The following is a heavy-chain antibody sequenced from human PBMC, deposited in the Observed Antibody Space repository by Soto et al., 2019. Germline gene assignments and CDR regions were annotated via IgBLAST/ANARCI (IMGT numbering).Heavy chain of an antibody. Sequence: GGSLRLSCAASGFTFRSYAMSWVRQAPGKGLEWVSGLSGSGASTYDADSVKGRFTISRDNSKNTLYLQMNSLRAEDTAIYYCAKDQGVAAAGTLDYWGQGTLVTVSS. CDR3: AKDQGVAAAGTLDY. CDR2: LSGSGAST. V-gene: IGHV3-23*01. CDR1: GFTFRSYA. D-gene: IGHD6-13*01. J-gene: IGHJ4*02.